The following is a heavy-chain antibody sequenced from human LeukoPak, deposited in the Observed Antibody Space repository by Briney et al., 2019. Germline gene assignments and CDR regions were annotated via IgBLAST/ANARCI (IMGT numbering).Heavy chain of an antibody. J-gene: IGHJ4*02. Sequence: GGSLRLSCAASGFTFRSYGMHWVRQAPGKGLEYVAAISSNGGSTDYANSVKGRFTISRDNSKNTLYLQMGSLRAEDKAVYYCARISSSYDYDYWGQGTLVTVSS. CDR1: GFTFRSYG. CDR2: ISSNGGST. V-gene: IGHV3-64*01. D-gene: IGHD6-6*01. CDR3: ARISSSYDYDY.